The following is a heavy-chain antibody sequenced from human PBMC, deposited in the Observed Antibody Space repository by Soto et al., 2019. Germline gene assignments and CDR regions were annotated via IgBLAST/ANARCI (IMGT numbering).Heavy chain of an antibody. CDR1: GGTFSSYT. CDR2: IIPILGIA. CDR3: ARVNGTGYSFSSGLDY. Sequence: QVQLVQSGAEVKKPGSSVKVSCKASGGTFSSYTISWVRQAPGQGLEWMGRIIPILGIANYAQKFQGRVTITADKPTSTAYMELSSLTSEDTAVYYCARVNGTGYSFSSGLDYWGQGSLVTVSS. D-gene: IGHD3-9*01. J-gene: IGHJ4*02. V-gene: IGHV1-69*02.